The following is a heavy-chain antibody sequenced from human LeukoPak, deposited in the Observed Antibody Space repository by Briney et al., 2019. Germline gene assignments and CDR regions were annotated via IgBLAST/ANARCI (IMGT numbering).Heavy chain of an antibody. CDR2: IKQDGSEK. Sequence: HPGRSLRLSCAASGFTFSSYWMSWVRQAPGKGLEWVANIKQDGSEKYYVDSVKGRFTISRDNAKNSLYLQTNSLRAEDTAVYYCARDHTPGLYYFDYWGQGTLVTVSS. D-gene: IGHD3-22*01. CDR3: ARDHTPGLYYFDY. V-gene: IGHV3-7*01. J-gene: IGHJ4*02. CDR1: GFTFSSYW.